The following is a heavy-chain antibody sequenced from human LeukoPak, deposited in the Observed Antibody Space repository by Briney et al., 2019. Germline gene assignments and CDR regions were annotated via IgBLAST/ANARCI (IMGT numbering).Heavy chain of an antibody. D-gene: IGHD2-15*01. Sequence: GGSLRLSCAASGFIFSSYGMHWVRQAPGKGLEWVAVIWYDGSNKYYADSVKGRFTISRDNSKNTLYLQMNSLRAEDTAVYYCAKDRVVAATLGYFDYWGQGTLVTVSS. J-gene: IGHJ4*02. CDR1: GFIFSSYG. CDR2: IWYDGSNK. V-gene: IGHV3-33*06. CDR3: AKDRVVAATLGYFDY.